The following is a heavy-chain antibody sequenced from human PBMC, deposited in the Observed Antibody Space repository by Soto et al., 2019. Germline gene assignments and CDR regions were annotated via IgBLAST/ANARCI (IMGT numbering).Heavy chain of an antibody. CDR2: ITSKSTYI. CDR3: ARSGVAALDS. V-gene: IGHV3-21*06. Sequence: PGGSVRLSCAASGFTFRDYSLNWVRQAPGKGLEWVSSITSKSTYIYYADSVKGRFTISRDNAKSSLYLQMDSLRADDTAVYFCARSGVAALDSWGQGTLVTVSS. CDR1: GFTFRDYS. D-gene: IGHD2-8*01. J-gene: IGHJ5*01.